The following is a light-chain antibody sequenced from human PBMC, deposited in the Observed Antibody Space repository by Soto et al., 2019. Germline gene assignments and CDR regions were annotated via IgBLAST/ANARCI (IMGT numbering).Light chain of an antibody. J-gene: IGKJ5*01. Sequence: DIVMTQSPDSLAVSLGERATINCKSSQSVFFSSNNKNCLSWYQQKPGQPPKLLIFWASTRGSGVPDRFSGSESGTDFTLTISSLQAEDVAVYYCQQFYSSPVTFGQGTRLEIK. CDR1: QSVFFSSNNKNC. CDR3: QQFYSSPVT. CDR2: WAS. V-gene: IGKV4-1*01.